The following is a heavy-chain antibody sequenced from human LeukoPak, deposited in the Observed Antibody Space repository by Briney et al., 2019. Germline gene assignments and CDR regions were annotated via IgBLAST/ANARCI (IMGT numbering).Heavy chain of an antibody. D-gene: IGHD1-1*01. CDR3: VKDLRLDPHLDTFHI. Sequence: PGGSLRLSCAASGFTFDDYAMHWVRQAPGKGLEWVSSISWDSSNSVYADSVKGRFSITRDNAKSSLYLHMNSLTPADTAVYYCVKDLRLDPHLDTFHIWGQGTMVTVS. CDR1: GFTFDDYA. V-gene: IGHV3-9*01. CDR2: ISWDSSNS. J-gene: IGHJ3*02.